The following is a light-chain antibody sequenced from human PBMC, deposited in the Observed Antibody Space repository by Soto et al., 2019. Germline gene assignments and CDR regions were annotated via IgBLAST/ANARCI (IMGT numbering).Light chain of an antibody. CDR1: QTINNN. V-gene: IGKV1-39*01. CDR3: LQTYITPIT. CDR2: SSS. Sequence: DIEMTQSPASLSASVGDRVTISCRTSQTINNNLNWYQQRPGKAPKLLIYSSSSLMSGVPLRFRGSGCGKDFTLTSSSLQPEDVAKYFCLQTYITPITFGQGTRLDIK. J-gene: IGKJ5*01.